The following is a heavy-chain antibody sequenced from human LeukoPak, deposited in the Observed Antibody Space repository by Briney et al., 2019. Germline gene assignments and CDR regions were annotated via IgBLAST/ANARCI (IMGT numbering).Heavy chain of an antibody. V-gene: IGHV3-11*01. D-gene: IGHD4-17*01. Sequence: PGGSLRLSCAASGFTFSDYYMSWIRQAPGKGLEWVSYISSSGSTIYYADSVKGRFTISRDNAKNSLYLQMNSLRAEDTALYYCAKGSQPVWGGASRVYGDYNWFDPWGQGTLVTVSS. CDR1: GFTFSDYY. J-gene: IGHJ5*02. CDR3: AKGSQPVWGGASRVYGDYNWFDP. CDR2: ISSSGSTI.